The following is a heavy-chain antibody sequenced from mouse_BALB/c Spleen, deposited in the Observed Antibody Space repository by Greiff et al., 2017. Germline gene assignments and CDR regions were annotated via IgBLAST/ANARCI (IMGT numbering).Heavy chain of an antibody. CDR1: GDSITSGY. J-gene: IGHJ4*01. CDR2: ISYSGST. V-gene: IGHV3-8*02. CDR3: ARLRPPSYYYAMDY. D-gene: IGHD1-1*01. Sequence: EVKLQESGPSLVKPSQTLSLTCSVTGDSITSGYWNWIRKFPGNKLEYMGYISYSGSTYYNPSLKSRISITRDTSKNQYYLQLNSVTTEDTATYYCARLRPPSYYYAMDYWGQGTSVTVSS.